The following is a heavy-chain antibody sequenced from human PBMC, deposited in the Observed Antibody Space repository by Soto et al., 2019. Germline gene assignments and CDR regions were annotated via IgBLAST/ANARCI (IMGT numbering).Heavy chain of an antibody. CDR1: GYSFTSYW. CDR3: ARVAAAGMAPYYYYYYGMDV. CDR2: IYPGDSDT. Sequence: PGESLKISCKGSGYSFTSYWIGWVRQMPGKGLEWMGIIYPGDSDTRYSPSFQGQVTISADKSISTAYLQWSSLKASDTAMYYCARVAAAGMAPYYYYYYGMDVWRQGTTVTVPS. V-gene: IGHV5-51*01. D-gene: IGHD6-13*01. J-gene: IGHJ6*02.